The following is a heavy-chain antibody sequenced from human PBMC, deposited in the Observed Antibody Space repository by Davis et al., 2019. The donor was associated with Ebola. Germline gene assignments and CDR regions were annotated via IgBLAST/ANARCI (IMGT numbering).Heavy chain of an antibody. D-gene: IGHD2-15*01. V-gene: IGHV3-23*01. CDR1: GFTFTNYA. CDR3: AKGYAVGGTCYSSAES. CDR2: ICGSGGNT. Sequence: GSLRLSCAASGFTFTNYAMSWVRQAPGKGLEWVSAICGSGGNTYYAVSVRGRFTISRDDSKNTLYLQMNSLRAEDTAIYYCAKGYAVGGTCYSSAESWGQGTLVTVSS. J-gene: IGHJ5*02.